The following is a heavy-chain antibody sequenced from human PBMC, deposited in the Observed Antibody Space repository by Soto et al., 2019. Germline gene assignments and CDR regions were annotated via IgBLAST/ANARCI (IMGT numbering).Heavy chain of an antibody. Sequence: PGGSLRLSCAASGFTFSSYAMHWVRQAPGKGLEWVAVISYDGSNKYYADSVKGRFTISRDNSKNTLYLQMNSLRAEDTAVYYCARDAGCSGGSCYSRIQRHYYYGMDVWGQGTTVTVSS. D-gene: IGHD2-15*01. CDR1: GFTFSSYA. CDR2: ISYDGSNK. V-gene: IGHV3-30-3*01. J-gene: IGHJ6*02. CDR3: ARDAGCSGGSCYSRIQRHYYYGMDV.